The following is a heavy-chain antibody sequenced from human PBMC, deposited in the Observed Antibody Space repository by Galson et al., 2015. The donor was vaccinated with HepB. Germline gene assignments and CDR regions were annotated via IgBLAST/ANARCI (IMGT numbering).Heavy chain of an antibody. CDR1: GFSLSIYD. J-gene: IGHJ6*02. CDR2: VSPSGDP. V-gene: IGHV3-13*05. Sequence: SLRLSCAASGFSLSIYDMHWVRQVTGKGLEWVSAVSPSGDPYYAASVKGRFTISRENAKNSMYLQMNNLRAGDTALYYCAREIRTPTGVGDGMDVWGQGTTVTVSS. CDR3: AREIRTPTGVGDGMDV. D-gene: IGHD2-8*01.